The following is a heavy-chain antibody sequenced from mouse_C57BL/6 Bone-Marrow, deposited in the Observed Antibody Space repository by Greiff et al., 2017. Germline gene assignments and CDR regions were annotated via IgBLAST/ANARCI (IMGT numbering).Heavy chain of an antibody. CDR1: GYTFTDYY. V-gene: IGHV1-19*01. CDR2: INPYNGGT. D-gene: IGHD1-1*01. J-gene: IGHJ2*01. CDR3: ASYGSNLPPDY. Sequence: VQLQQSGPVLVKPGASVKMSCKASGYTFTDYYMNWVKQSHGKSLEWIGVINPYNGGTSYNQKFKGKATLTVDKSSSTAYMELNSLTSEDSAVYYCASYGSNLPPDYWGQGTTLTVSS.